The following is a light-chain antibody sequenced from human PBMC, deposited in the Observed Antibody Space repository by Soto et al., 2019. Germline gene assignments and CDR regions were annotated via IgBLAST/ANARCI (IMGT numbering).Light chain of an antibody. Sequence: QSALTQPRSVSGSPGQSVTISCTGTSSDVDGYKYVSWYQQHPDRAPKLMMYDVSKRPSGVPDRFSGSKSGNTASLTISGLQAEDEADYYCCSYAGKYAVFGAGTKVTVL. J-gene: IGLJ1*01. CDR3: CSYAGKYAV. CDR1: SSDVDGYKY. CDR2: DVS. V-gene: IGLV2-11*01.